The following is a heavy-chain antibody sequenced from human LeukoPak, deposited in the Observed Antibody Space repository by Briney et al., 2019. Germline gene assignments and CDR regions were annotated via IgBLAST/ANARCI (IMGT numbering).Heavy chain of an antibody. J-gene: IGHJ4*02. Sequence: SETLSLTCTVSGGSVSSDIYYRSWIRQPPGKGLEWIGYIYNSGSTNYNPSLKSRVTISVDTSKDQFSLRLSSVTAADTAVYYCARGYCGSTSCYGVFDYWGQGTLVTASS. CDR3: ARGYCGSTSCYGVFDY. D-gene: IGHD2-2*01. CDR2: IYNSGST. V-gene: IGHV4-61*01. CDR1: GGSVSSDIYY.